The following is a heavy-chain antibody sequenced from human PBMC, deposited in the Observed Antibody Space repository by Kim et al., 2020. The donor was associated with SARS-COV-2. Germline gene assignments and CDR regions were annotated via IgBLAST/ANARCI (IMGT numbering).Heavy chain of an antibody. Sequence: NYHPPLKSRVTISVETSKNQVSLKLNSVTAADTAVYYCASLAAGYGMDVWGQGTTVTVSS. CDR3: ASLAAGYGMDV. J-gene: IGHJ6*02. V-gene: IGHV4-59*01. D-gene: IGHD6-13*01.